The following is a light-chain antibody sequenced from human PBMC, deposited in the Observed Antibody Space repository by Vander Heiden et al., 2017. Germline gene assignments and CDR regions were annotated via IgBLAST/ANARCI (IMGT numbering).Light chain of an antibody. CDR2: AAS. Sequence: DIQMTQPPSSLSASVGDRVTITCRASQSISSYLNWYQQKPGKAPKLLIYAASSLQSAVPSRFSGSGSGTDFTLTISSLQPEDFATYYCQQSYSTPPTFGGGTKVEIK. CDR1: QSISSY. V-gene: IGKV1-39*01. CDR3: QQSYSTPPT. J-gene: IGKJ4*01.